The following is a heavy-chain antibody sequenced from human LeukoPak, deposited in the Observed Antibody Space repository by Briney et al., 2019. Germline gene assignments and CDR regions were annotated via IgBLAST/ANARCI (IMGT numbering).Heavy chain of an antibody. D-gene: IGHD5-12*01. Sequence: ASVKVSCKASGYTFTGYYMHWVRQAPGQGLEWMGRINPNSGGTNYAQKFQGRVTMTRDTSISTAYMELSRLRSDDTAVYYCARPTDYGGNDLDYWGQGTLVTVSS. CDR2: INPNSGGT. V-gene: IGHV1-2*06. CDR3: ARPTDYGGNDLDY. J-gene: IGHJ4*02. CDR1: GYTFTGYY.